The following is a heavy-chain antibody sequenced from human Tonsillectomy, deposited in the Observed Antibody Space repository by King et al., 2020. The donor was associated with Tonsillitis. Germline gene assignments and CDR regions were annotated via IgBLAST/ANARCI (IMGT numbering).Heavy chain of an antibody. D-gene: IGHD1-26*01. Sequence: QLQESGPGVVKPSETLSLTCTVSGGSISSSDHYWAWIRQPPGKGLEWIGYMYYIGTIFYNPSLKSRITISGGTSENRFSPKLSSVTAADTAVYFCARSVSGSFDYWGQGALVTVSS. CDR2: MYYIGTI. CDR1: GGSISSSDHY. V-gene: IGHV4-39*01. J-gene: IGHJ4*02. CDR3: ARSVSGSFDY.